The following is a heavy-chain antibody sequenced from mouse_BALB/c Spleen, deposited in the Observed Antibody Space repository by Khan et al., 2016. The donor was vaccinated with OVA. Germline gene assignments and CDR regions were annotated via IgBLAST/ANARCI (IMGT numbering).Heavy chain of an antibody. Sequence: QVQLQQSGAELAKSGASVKMSCTASGYTFTTYWMHWIKQRPGQGLEWIGYINPSTGYTEYNQKFKDKATLTTDKSSSTAYMQLSSLTFKDSAVYYCTGRGLYSIVAYWGQGTLVTVSA. CDR2: INPSTGYT. CDR1: GYTFTTYW. J-gene: IGHJ3*01. D-gene: IGHD2-5*01. V-gene: IGHV1-7*01. CDR3: TGRGLYSIVAY.